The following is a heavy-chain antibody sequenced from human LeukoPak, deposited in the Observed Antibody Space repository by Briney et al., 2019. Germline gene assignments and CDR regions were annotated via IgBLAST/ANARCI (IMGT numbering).Heavy chain of an antibody. V-gene: IGHV3-30*04. CDR1: GFTFSRYA. D-gene: IGHD2-15*01. CDR2: ISYDGSNK. Sequence: GGSLRLSCAASGFTFSRYAMHWVRQAPGKGLEWVAVISYDGSNKYYADSVKGRFTISRDNSKNTLYLQMNSLRAEDAAVYCCARDGDCSGGSCYWEYFQHWGQGTLVTVSS. CDR3: ARDGDCSGGSCYWEYFQH. J-gene: IGHJ1*01.